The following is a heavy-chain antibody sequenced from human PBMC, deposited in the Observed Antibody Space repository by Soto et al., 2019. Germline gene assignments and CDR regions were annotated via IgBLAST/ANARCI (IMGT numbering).Heavy chain of an antibody. V-gene: IGHV4-39*01. J-gene: IGHJ5*02. D-gene: IGHD6-6*01. CDR1: SGSITSSSYY. Sequence: SGTLYLPSTVSSGSITSSSYYWGWIRQPPGKWLEWIGSIYYSGSTYYNPSVKSRVTISVDTSKNQFSLKLSSVTAADTAVYYCARHGGSSSWGNWFDPWGQGTLVTVSS. CDR3: ARHGGSSSWGNWFDP. CDR2: IYYSGST.